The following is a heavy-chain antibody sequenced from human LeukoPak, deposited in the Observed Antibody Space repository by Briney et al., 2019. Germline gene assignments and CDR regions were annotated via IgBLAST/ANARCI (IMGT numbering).Heavy chain of an antibody. CDR3: ARDKIVGATHFDY. J-gene: IGHJ4*02. Sequence: AGSLRLSCAASGFTFSSYWMSWVRQAPGKGLEWVANIKQDGSEKYYVDSVKGRFTISRDNAKNSLYLQMNSLRAEDTAVYYCARDKIVGATHFDYWGQGTLVTVSS. D-gene: IGHD1-26*01. CDR2: IKQDGSEK. CDR1: GFTFSSYW. V-gene: IGHV3-7*01.